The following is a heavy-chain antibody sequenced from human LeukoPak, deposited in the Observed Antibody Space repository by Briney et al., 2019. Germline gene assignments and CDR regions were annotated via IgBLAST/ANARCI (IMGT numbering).Heavy chain of an antibody. V-gene: IGHV4-39*01. D-gene: IGHD1-26*01. CDR1: GGSITSGTYY. CDR2: IYYSGST. CDR3: VRQSQVGATDP. J-gene: IGHJ5*02. Sequence: PSETLSLTCTVSGGSITSGTYYWGWIRQPPGKGLDWIGSIYYSGSTYYNPSLKSRVTISLDTPKNQSSLPLSSVTAADTAVYYCVRQSQVGATDPWGQGTLVTVST.